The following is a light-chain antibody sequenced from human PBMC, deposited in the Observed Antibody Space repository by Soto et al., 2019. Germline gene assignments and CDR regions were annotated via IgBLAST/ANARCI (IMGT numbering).Light chain of an antibody. CDR3: QQSYRTPRT. CDR1: QSVTSNY. V-gene: IGKV3-20*01. Sequence: IFLTQSPGTLSLSPGESASLCCSASQSVTSNYLAWYQQKPGQAPRLLIYGASSRATGIPDRFSGSGSGADFTLTISSLQPEDFATYYCQQSYRTPRTFGQRTKVDIK. J-gene: IGKJ1*01. CDR2: GAS.